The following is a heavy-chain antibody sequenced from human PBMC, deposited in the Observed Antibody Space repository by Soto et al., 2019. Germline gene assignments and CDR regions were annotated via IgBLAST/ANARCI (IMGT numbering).Heavy chain of an antibody. D-gene: IGHD1-26*01. CDR3: AREWELLRWDY. CDR2: IIPILGIA. Sequence: QVQLVQSGAEVKKPGSSVKVSCKASGGTFSSYTISWVRQAPGQGLEWMGRIIPILGIANYAQKFQGRVTTTADKSTSTAYMELSSLRSEDTAVYYCAREWELLRWDYWGQGTLVTVSS. J-gene: IGHJ4*02. V-gene: IGHV1-69*08. CDR1: GGTFSSYT.